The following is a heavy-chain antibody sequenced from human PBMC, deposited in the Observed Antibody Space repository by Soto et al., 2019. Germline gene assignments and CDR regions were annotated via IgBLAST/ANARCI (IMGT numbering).Heavy chain of an antibody. CDR3: ARDSGGTYANYYYYGMDV. D-gene: IGHD2-15*01. CDR2: ISAYNGNT. V-gene: IGHV1-18*01. Sequence: GASVKVSCKASGYTFTSYGISWVRQAPGQGLEWMGWISAYNGNTNYAQKLQGRVTMTTDTSTSTAYMELRSLRSDDTAVYYCARDSGGTYANYYYYGMDVWGQGTTVTVSS. CDR1: GYTFTSYG. J-gene: IGHJ6*02.